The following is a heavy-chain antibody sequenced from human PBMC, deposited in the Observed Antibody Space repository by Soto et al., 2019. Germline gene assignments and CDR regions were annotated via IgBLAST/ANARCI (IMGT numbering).Heavy chain of an antibody. CDR1: GGSISSCY. CDR3: ARHETIHGDCDY. D-gene: IGHD2-21*02. V-gene: IGHV4-59*08. J-gene: IGHJ4*02. Sequence: SETLSLTCTVSGGSISSCYWSWLQPPPGKGLWMIGYTYNSGTTNNPPYLKSRVTISVDTTKHHSSLKLSSVTAADTVVYYSARHETIHGDCDYWGQGTLVTVS. CDR2: TYNSGTT.